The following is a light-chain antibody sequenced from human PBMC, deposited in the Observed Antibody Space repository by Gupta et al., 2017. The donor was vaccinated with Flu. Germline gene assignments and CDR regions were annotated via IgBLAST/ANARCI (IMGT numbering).Light chain of an antibody. V-gene: IGLV1-47*01. CDR2: KNN. CDR1: SANIGSNY. Sequence: TTICTGYSANIGSNYEYCYHRLPETPTTLLIYKNNKRRAGVPARFSASKSGTSATLAIGGLRSEEEADYYCDTWEDSLSGPWVFGGGTKLTVL. CDR3: DTWEDSLSGPWV. J-gene: IGLJ3*02.